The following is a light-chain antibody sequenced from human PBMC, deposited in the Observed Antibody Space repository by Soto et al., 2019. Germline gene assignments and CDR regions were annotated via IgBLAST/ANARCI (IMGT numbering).Light chain of an antibody. J-gene: IGKJ4*01. V-gene: IGKV1-5*03. Sequence: DIQMTQSPSTLSASVGDRDTITCRASQSLNSELAWYQQKPGKAPKLLIYQASSLKGGVQSRFTGTGSGTEFTLTISSLQPDDSANYYFQQYNAHSLTFGGGTKVEIK. CDR3: QQYNAHSLT. CDR1: QSLNSE. CDR2: QAS.